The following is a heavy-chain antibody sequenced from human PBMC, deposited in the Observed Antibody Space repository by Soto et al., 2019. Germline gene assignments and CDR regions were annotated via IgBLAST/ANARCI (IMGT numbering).Heavy chain of an antibody. Sequence: EVQLVESGGGLVKPGGSLRLSCAASGFTFSYYSMNWVRQAPGKGLEWVSSISSSSSTIYYADSVKGRFTISRDNAKNSLYLQMNSLRAEDTAVYYCASGIAVSGPGWFDPWGQGTLVTVSS. J-gene: IGHJ5*02. D-gene: IGHD6-19*01. CDR1: GFTFSYYS. CDR3: ASGIAVSGPGWFDP. V-gene: IGHV3-21*01. CDR2: ISSSSSTI.